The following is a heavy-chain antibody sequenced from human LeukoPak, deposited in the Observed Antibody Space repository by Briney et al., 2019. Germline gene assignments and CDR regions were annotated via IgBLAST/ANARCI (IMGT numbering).Heavy chain of an antibody. J-gene: IGHJ4*02. D-gene: IGHD3-22*01. CDR3: ARGLTYYYDSSGYLTGDY. CDR1: GFTFSDHY. V-gene: IGHV3-72*01. Sequence: GGSLRLSCAASGFTFSDHYMDWVRQAPGKGLEWVGRTRNKANSYTTEYAASVKGRFTISRDDSKNSLYLQMNSLKTEDTAVYYCARGLTYYYDSSGYLTGDYWGQGTLVTVSS. CDR2: TRNKANSYTT.